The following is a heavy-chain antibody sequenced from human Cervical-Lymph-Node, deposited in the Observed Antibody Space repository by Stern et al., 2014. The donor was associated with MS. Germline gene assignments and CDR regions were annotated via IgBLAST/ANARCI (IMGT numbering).Heavy chain of an antibody. V-gene: IGHV4-59*01. CDR1: GGSIRSYY. CDR2: IYDSGIT. D-gene: IGHD6-13*01. J-gene: IGHJ4*02. Sequence: VQLVESGPGLVKPSETLSLTCTVSGGSIRSYYWRWIRQPPGKGLEWIGSIYDSGITNYNPSLKSRVSISVDTSKNQFSLKLSSVTAADTAVYYCAREALAAGGLDYWGQGTLVTVSS. CDR3: AREALAAGGLDY.